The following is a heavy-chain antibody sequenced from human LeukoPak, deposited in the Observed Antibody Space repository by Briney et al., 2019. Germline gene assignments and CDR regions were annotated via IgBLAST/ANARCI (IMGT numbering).Heavy chain of an antibody. Sequence: GGSLRLSCAASGFTFSSYWMSWVRQAPGKGLEWVSFIYSDNTHYSDAVKGRFTISRDNSKNTLYLQMNSLRAEDTAVYYCARRAGAYSHPYDYWGQGTLVTVSS. CDR3: ARRAGAYSHPYDY. V-gene: IGHV3-53*01. CDR1: GFTFSSYW. J-gene: IGHJ4*02. D-gene: IGHD4/OR15-4a*01. CDR2: IYSDNT.